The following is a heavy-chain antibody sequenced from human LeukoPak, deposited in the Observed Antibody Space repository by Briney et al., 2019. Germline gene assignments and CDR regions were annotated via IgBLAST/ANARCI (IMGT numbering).Heavy chain of an antibody. J-gene: IGHJ4*02. V-gene: IGHV3-23*01. CDR1: GFTFSKYA. CDR3: ARDSSVPYGITD. Sequence: GGSLRLSCAASGFTFSKYAMSWVRQAPGKGLEWVSAISGSDGNTFYADSVKGRFTISRDNSKNTLSLQMNNLRAEDTGLYYCARDSSVPYGITDWGQGTLVTVS. D-gene: IGHD4-17*01. CDR2: ISGSDGNT.